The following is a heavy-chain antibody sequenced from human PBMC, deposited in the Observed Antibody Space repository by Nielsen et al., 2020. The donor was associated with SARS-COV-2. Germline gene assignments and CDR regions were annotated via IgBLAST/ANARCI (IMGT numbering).Heavy chain of an antibody. D-gene: IGHD3-10*01. CDR1: GFTFSSYW. J-gene: IGHJ4*02. CDR3: ARDTWASGRALFDN. V-gene: IGHV3-7*03. CDR2: IEDDGSEK. Sequence: GESLKISCAVSGFTFSSYWMSWVRQAPGRGLEWVANIEDDGSEKYYVDSVKGRFTISRDNAQKSVYLQMSSLRADDTAVYYCARDTWASGRALFDNWGQGTLVTVSS.